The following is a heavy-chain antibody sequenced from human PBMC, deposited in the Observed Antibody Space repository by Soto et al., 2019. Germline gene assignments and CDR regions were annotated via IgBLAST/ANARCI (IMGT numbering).Heavy chain of an antibody. CDR2: IYHSGST. J-gene: IGHJ6*03. CDR1: SGSISSSNW. V-gene: IGHV4-4*02. D-gene: IGHD2-15*01. CDR3: ARVLRGYYYYMDV. Sequence: PSETLSLTCAVSSGSISSSNWWSWVRQPPGKGLEWIGEIYHSGSTNYNPSLKSRVTISVDKSKNQFSLKLSSVTAADTAVYYCARVLRGYYYYMDVWGKGTTVTVSS.